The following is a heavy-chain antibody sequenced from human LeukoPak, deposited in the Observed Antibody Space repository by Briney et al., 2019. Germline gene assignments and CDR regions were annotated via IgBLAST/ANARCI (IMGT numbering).Heavy chain of an antibody. D-gene: IGHD3-16*02. Sequence: GGSLRLSCAASGFTFSSYGMHWVRQAPGKGLEWVAMFSYDGSIRYNADSVQGRFTISRDTSQNTLDLQMDSLRPDDTAVYYCARGYRPYDDAFDIWGHGTLVTVSS. CDR3: ARGYRPYDDAFDI. J-gene: IGHJ3*02. CDR1: GFTFSSYG. CDR2: FSYDGSIR. V-gene: IGHV3-30*06.